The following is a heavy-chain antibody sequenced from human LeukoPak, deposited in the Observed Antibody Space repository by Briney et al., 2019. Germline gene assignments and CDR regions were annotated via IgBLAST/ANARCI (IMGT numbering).Heavy chain of an antibody. D-gene: IGHD5-12*01. CDR3: ARNQDSGYDFSPLVV. CDR2: ISSSSSYI. V-gene: IGHV3-21*01. Sequence: GGSLRLSCAASGFTFSSYSMNWVRQAPGKGLEWVSSISSSSSYIYYADSVKGRFTISRDNAKNSLYLQMNSLRAEDTAVYYCARNQDSGYDFSPLVVWGQGTLVTVSS. CDR1: GFTFSSYS. J-gene: IGHJ4*02.